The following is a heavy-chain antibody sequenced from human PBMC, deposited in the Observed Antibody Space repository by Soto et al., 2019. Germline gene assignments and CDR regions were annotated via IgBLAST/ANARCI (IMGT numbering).Heavy chain of an antibody. J-gene: IGHJ4*02. Sequence: SVKVSCKASGGTFSSYAISWVRQAPGQGLEWMGGIIPIFGTANYAQKFQGRVTITADESTSTAYMELSSLRSEDTAVYYCARGVVVPAATGGDFDYWGQGTLVTVSS. V-gene: IGHV1-69*13. D-gene: IGHD2-2*01. CDR1: GGTFSSYA. CDR2: IIPIFGTA. CDR3: ARGVVVPAATGGDFDY.